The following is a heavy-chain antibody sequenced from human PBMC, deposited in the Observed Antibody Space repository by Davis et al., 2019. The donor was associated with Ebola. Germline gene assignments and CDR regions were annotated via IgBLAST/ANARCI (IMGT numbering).Heavy chain of an antibody. V-gene: IGHV3-13*01. CDR2: IGTAGDT. D-gene: IGHD4-17*01. Sequence: GESLKISCAASGFTFRTYDMHWVRQTTGKGLEWVSVIGTAGDTYYRGSVKGRFTISRENARISLYLQMNSLTAGDTAVYYCARAQFGDVVLDYWGQGTLVTVSS. J-gene: IGHJ4*02. CDR3: ARAQFGDVVLDY. CDR1: GFTFRTYD.